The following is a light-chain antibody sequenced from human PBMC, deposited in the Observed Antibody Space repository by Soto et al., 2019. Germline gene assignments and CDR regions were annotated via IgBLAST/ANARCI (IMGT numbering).Light chain of an antibody. CDR2: AVS. CDR1: QSVSSN. J-gene: IGKJ1*01. Sequence: EILMTQSPATLSVSPGERATLSCRASQSVSSNLAWYQQKPGQAPRLLIYAVSTRATGIPARFSGSGSGTDFTLTISSLQSEDFAVYYCQQYNNWPWTFGQGTKVDIK. CDR3: QQYNNWPWT. V-gene: IGKV3-15*01.